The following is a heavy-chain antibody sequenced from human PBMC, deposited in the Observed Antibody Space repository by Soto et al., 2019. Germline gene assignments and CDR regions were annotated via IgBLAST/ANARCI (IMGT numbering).Heavy chain of an antibody. CDR3: AGGGATMLAEYFQH. D-gene: IGHD1-26*01. J-gene: IGHJ1*01. CDR2: IIPILGIA. Sequence: QVQLVQSGAEVKKPGSSVKVSCKASGGTFSSYTISWVRQAPGQGLEWMGRIIPILGIANYAQKFQGRVTITGDKSTSTAYRELSSLRSEDTAVYYCAGGGATMLAEYFQHWGQGTLVTVSS. CDR1: GGTFSSYT. V-gene: IGHV1-69*02.